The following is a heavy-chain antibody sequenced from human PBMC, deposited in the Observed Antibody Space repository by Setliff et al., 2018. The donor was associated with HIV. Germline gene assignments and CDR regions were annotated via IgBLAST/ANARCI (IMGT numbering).Heavy chain of an antibody. D-gene: IGHD2-8*01. CDR2: INPKSGGT. CDR1: GYTFTGYY. CDR3: ARGKVLRGNILYY. J-gene: IGHJ4*02. Sequence: ASVKVSCKASGYTFTGYYMHWVRQAPGQGPEWLGRINPKSGGTRYAQKFQGRVSMTRDTAISTAYMELSRLRSDDSAVYYCARGKVLRGNILYYWGQGTLVTVSS. V-gene: IGHV1-2*06.